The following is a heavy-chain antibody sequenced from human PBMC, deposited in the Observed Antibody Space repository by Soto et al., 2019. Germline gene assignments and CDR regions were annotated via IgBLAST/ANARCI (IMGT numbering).Heavy chain of an antibody. CDR3: ARDAFDYDSSGYHFDY. CDR1: GFSFSNYN. Sequence: EVQLVESGGGLVQPGGSLRLTCAASGFSFSNYNMNWVRQAPGKGLEWVSYISKSSGTIYYADSVKGRFSISRDNGKNSLYLQMNSLRDEDTAGYYCARDAFDYDSSGYHFDYWGQGTLVTVSS. CDR2: ISKSSGTI. V-gene: IGHV3-48*02. J-gene: IGHJ4*02. D-gene: IGHD3-22*01.